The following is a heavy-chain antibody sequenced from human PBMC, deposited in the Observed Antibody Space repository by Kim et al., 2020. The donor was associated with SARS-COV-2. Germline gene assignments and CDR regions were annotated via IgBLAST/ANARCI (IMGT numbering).Heavy chain of an antibody. CDR1: GFTFSNAW. J-gene: IGHJ4*02. Sequence: GGSLRLSCAASGFTFSNAWMSWVRQAPGKGLEWVGRIKSKTDGGTTDYAAPVKGRFTISRDDSKNTLYLQMNSLKTEDTAVYYCTTVLLEYYDFWDVAGWGQGTLVTVSS. V-gene: IGHV3-15*01. D-gene: IGHD3-3*01. CDR3: TTVLLEYYDFWDVAG. CDR2: IKSKTDGGTT.